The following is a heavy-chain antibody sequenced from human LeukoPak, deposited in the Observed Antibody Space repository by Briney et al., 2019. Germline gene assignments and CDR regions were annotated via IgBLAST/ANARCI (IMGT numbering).Heavy chain of an antibody. J-gene: IGHJ4*02. CDR2: FGTRSTSI. D-gene: IGHD3-22*01. CDR1: GFTFSGYS. Sequence: GGSLRLSCTASGFTFSGYSMNWIRQAPGKGLEWVSSFGTRSTSIYHAGSVKGRFAISRDNAKNSLYLQMNSLRAEDTALYYCARGVSEGFDFWGQGTLVTVSS. V-gene: IGHV3-21*01. CDR3: ARGVSEGFDF.